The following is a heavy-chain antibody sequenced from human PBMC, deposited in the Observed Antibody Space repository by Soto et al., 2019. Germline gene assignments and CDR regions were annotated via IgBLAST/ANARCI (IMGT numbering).Heavy chain of an antibody. J-gene: IGHJ4*02. D-gene: IGHD3-10*01. CDR1: GGPIKTGDYY. CDR3: ARAGFSYGHLLF. CDR2: VFYSGAT. V-gene: IGHV4-30-4*01. Sequence: QVQLKESGPGLVKPSETLSLTCNVSGGPIKTGDYYWNWIRQPPGKGLEWIGYVFYSGATNYSPSLKSRAAISRDTSKNQFSLSLTSVTAADTAVYYCARAGFSYGHLLFWGQGIRVTVST.